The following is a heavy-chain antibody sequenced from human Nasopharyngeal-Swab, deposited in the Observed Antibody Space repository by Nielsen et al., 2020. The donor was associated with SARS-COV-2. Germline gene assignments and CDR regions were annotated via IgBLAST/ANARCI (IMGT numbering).Heavy chain of an antibody. V-gene: IGHV3-11*04. Sequence: GESLKISCAASGFIFSDYYMTWIRQVPGKGLEWVSFISRGGESIYYPDSVKGRFTISRDNAKNSVYLQMNSLRAEDSAVYYCARGDDTTDYYEPFDSWGQGTLVTVSS. J-gene: IGHJ4*02. CDR2: ISRGGESI. D-gene: IGHD3-22*01. CDR1: GFIFSDYY. CDR3: ARGDDTTDYYEPFDS.